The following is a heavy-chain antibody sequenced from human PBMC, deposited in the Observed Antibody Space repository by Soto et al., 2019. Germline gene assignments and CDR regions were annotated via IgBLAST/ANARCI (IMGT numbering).Heavy chain of an antibody. CDR2: INTNSGGT. Sequence: QVQLVQSGAEVKKPGASVKVSCKASGYTFTGYYMHWVRQAPGQGLEWMGWINTNSGGTNYAQKCQCRGIMTRDIFISTAYMELSRMTSDDTAVYYCASPGGPTGTTVYYYGMDVWGQGTTVTVSS. J-gene: IGHJ6*02. V-gene: IGHV1-2*02. D-gene: IGHD1-7*01. CDR3: ASPGGPTGTTVYYYGMDV. CDR1: GYTFTGYY.